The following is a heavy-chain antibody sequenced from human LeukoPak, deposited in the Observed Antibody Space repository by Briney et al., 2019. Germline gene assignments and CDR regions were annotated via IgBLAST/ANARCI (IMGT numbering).Heavy chain of an antibody. J-gene: IGHJ6*02. CDR2: INDYSGNT. D-gene: IGHD3-22*01. Sequence: PSETLSLTCDAFGGSFTDYFWTWIRQSPGKGLEWIGEINDYSGNTNYNPSLNSRVSISLEKSKNQFSLELRSVTAADTAVYYCARGRIAKIVVVHSFQYGMDVWGQGTTVTVSS. V-gene: IGHV4-34*01. CDR3: ARGRIAKIVVVHSFQYGMDV. CDR1: GGSFTDYF.